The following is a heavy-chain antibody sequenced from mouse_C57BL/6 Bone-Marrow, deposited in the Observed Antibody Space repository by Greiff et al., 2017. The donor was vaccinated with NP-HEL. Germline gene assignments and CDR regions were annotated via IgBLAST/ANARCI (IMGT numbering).Heavy chain of an antibody. J-gene: IGHJ1*03. D-gene: IGHD2-2*01. CDR3: ARSRGYYWYFEV. Sequence: QVQLQQPGAELVKPGASVKLSCKASGYTFTSYWMHWVKQRPGQGLEWIGMIHPNSGSTNYNEKFKSKATLTVDKSSSTAYMQLSSLTSEDSAVYYCARSRGYYWYFEVWGTGTTVTVSS. V-gene: IGHV1-64*01. CDR1: GYTFTSYW. CDR2: IHPNSGST.